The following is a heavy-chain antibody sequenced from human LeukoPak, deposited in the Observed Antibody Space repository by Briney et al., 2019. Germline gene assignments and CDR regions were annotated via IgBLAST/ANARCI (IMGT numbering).Heavy chain of an antibody. V-gene: IGHV1-69*13. D-gene: IGHD2-2*01. Sequence: SVKVSCKASGGTFSSYAISWVRQAPGQGLEWMGGIIPIFGTANYAQKFQGRVTITADESTSTAYMELSSLRSEDTAVYYCAREVVVVPAANRRYYYMDVWGKGTTVTVSS. CDR3: AREVVVVPAANRRYYYMDV. J-gene: IGHJ6*03. CDR2: IIPIFGTA. CDR1: GGTFSSYA.